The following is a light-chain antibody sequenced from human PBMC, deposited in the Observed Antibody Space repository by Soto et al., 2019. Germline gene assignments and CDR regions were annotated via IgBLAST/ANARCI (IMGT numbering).Light chain of an antibody. CDR3: QQYNSSSHT. Sequence: DIQMTQSPSTLSSSVGDRVTITCRASQSISSCLAWYQQKPGKAPKLLIYDASSLETGVPSRFSGSGSGTEFTLTISSLQPDDFAMYYCQQYNSSSHTFGQGTKVEIK. V-gene: IGKV1-5*01. J-gene: IGKJ1*01. CDR1: QSISSC. CDR2: DAS.